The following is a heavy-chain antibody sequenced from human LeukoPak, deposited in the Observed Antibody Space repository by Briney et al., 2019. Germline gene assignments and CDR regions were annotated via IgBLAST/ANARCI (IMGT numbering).Heavy chain of an antibody. V-gene: IGHV4-39*07. CDR1: GGSISSSNYY. CDR3: ARLDYVWGSYRPASGGDAFDI. Sequence: SETLSLTCIVSGGSISSSNYYWGWIRQSPGKGLEWIGSIYSRGSTYYNPSLKSRVIVSSDMSKNQFSLKLSSVTAADTAVYYCARLDYVWGSYRPASGGDAFDIWGQGTMVTVSS. CDR2: IYSRGST. D-gene: IGHD3-16*02. J-gene: IGHJ3*02.